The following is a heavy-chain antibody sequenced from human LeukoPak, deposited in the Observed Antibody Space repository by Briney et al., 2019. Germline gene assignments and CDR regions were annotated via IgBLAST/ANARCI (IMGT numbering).Heavy chain of an antibody. J-gene: IGHJ4*02. V-gene: IGHV4-59*01. CDR3: ARGYDSSGYYY. CDR1: GGSISSYY. D-gene: IGHD3-22*01. Sequence: SETLSLTCTVSGGSISSYYWSWIRQPPGKGLEWIGYIYYSGSTNYNPSLKSRVTISVDTSKNQFSLKLSSVTAADTAVYHCARGYDSSGYYYWGQGTLVTVSS. CDR2: IYYSGST.